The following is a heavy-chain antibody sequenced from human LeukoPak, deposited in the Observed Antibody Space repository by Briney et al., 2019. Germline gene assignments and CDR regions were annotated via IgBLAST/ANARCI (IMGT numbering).Heavy chain of an antibody. J-gene: IGHJ3*02. V-gene: IGHV4-39*01. CDR2: IYYSGST. Sequence: SETLSLTCTVSGGSISSSSYYWGWIRQPPGKGLEWIGSIYYSGSTYCNPSLKSRVTISVDTSKNQFSLKLSSVTAADTAVYYCARQKGGSGYDSDAFDIWGQGTMVTVSS. CDR1: GGSISSSSYY. CDR3: ARQKGGSGYDSDAFDI. D-gene: IGHD5-12*01.